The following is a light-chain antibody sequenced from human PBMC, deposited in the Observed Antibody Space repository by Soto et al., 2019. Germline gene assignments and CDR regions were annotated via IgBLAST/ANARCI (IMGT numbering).Light chain of an antibody. CDR2: GNN. Sequence: QSVLTQPPSVSGAPGQRVTSSCTGSSSNIGAGCDVHWYQQLPGTAPKLLIDGNNNRPSGVPDRFSGSKSGTSASLAITGLQAEDEADYYCQSYDSSLSGVVFGGGTKLTVL. CDR1: SSNIGAGCD. V-gene: IGLV1-40*01. J-gene: IGLJ2*01. CDR3: QSYDSSLSGVV.